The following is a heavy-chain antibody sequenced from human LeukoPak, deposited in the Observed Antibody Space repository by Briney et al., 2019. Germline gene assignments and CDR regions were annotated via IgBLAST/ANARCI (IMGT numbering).Heavy chain of an antibody. Sequence: GGSLRLSCAASGFTFSSYWMHWVRRAPGKGLVWVSRINSDGSSTSYADSVKGRFTISRDNAKNTLYLQMNSLRAEDTAVYYCATDGKLGYYDTSGFFPDYWGQGTLVTVSS. J-gene: IGHJ4*02. V-gene: IGHV3-74*01. CDR3: ATDGKLGYYDTSGFFPDY. CDR2: INSDGSST. D-gene: IGHD3-22*01. CDR1: GFTFSSYW.